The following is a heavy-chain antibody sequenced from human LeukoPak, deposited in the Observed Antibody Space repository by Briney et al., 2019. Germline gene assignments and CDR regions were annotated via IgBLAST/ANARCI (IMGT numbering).Heavy chain of an antibody. CDR3: ARDPWEDIVVVVAATPDY. V-gene: IGHV3-21*01. CDR1: GFTYSSYS. Sequence: GGSLRLSCAASGFTYSSYSTNWDRQAPGKGLEWVSSISSSSSYIYYADSVKGRFTISRDNAKNSLYLQMNSLRAEDTAVYYCARDPWEDIVVVVAATPDYWGQGTLVTVSS. CDR2: ISSSSSYI. D-gene: IGHD2-15*01. J-gene: IGHJ4*02.